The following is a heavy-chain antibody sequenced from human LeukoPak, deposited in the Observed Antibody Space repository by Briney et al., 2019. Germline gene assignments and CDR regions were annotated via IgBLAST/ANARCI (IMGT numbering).Heavy chain of an antibody. CDR1: GGSISSYY. CDR3: ARVGAATYFDY. V-gene: IGHV4-59*01. J-gene: IGHJ4*02. Sequence: SETLSLTCTVSGGSISSYYWSWIRQHPGKGLEWIGYIYYSGSTNYNPSLKSRVTISVDTSKNQFSLKLSSVIAADTAVYYCARVGAATYFDYWGQGTLVTVSS. CDR2: IYYSGST. D-gene: IGHD1-26*01.